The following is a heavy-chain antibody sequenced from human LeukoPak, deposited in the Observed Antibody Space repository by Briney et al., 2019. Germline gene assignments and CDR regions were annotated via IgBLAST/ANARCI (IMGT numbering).Heavy chain of an antibody. Sequence: SGGSLRLSCAASGFTFSSYSMNWVRQAPGKGLEWVSYISSSSSTIYYADSVKGRFTISRDNAKNSLYLQMNSLRAEDTAVYYCARERRPGGFDYWGQGTLVTVSS. CDR3: ARERRPGGFDY. D-gene: IGHD3-10*01. J-gene: IGHJ4*02. CDR2: ISSSSSTI. V-gene: IGHV3-48*01. CDR1: GFTFSSYS.